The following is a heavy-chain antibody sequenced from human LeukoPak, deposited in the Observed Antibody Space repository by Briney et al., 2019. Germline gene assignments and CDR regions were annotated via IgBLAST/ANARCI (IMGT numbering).Heavy chain of an antibody. J-gene: IGHJ6*03. CDR3: ARDRRGATYYDILTGYSERYYYYMDV. CDR2: IIPIFGTA. CDR1: GGTFSSYA. Sequence: ASVKVSCKASGGTFSSYAISWVRQAPGQGLEWMGGIIPIFGTANYAQKFQGRVTITADESTSTAYMELSSLRSEDTAVYYCARDRRGATYYDILTGYSERYYYYMDVWGKGTTVTVSS. D-gene: IGHD3-9*01. V-gene: IGHV1-69*13.